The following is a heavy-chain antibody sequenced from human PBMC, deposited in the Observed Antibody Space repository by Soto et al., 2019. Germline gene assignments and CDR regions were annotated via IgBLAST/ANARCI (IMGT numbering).Heavy chain of an antibody. D-gene: IGHD6-13*01. CDR2: IYYSGST. CDR3: AREKWGIAAAGSAHYYYYGMDV. V-gene: IGHV4-59*01. J-gene: IGHJ6*02. CDR1: GGSISSYY. Sequence: SETLSLTCTVSGGSISSYYWSWIRKPPGKGLEWIGYIYYSGSTNYNPSLKSRVTISVDTSKTQFALKLSSVTAADTAVYYCAREKWGIAAAGSAHYYYYGMDVWGQGTTVTVSS.